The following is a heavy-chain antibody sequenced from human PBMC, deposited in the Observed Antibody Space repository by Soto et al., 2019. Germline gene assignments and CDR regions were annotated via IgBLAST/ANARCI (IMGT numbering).Heavy chain of an antibody. V-gene: IGHV4-59*08. J-gene: IGHJ4*02. CDR2: IYESGST. CDR3: VRSGGNWYFNY. D-gene: IGHD1-26*01. Sequence: QVHLQESGAGLVKPSETLSLTCTVSGASISNYYWSWIRQPPGKGLEWIGFIYESGSTNYNPSLKSRVTLSVDPSKNQFSLNLSSVTAADTAVYYCVRSGGNWYFNYWGQGTLVSVSS. CDR1: GASISNYY.